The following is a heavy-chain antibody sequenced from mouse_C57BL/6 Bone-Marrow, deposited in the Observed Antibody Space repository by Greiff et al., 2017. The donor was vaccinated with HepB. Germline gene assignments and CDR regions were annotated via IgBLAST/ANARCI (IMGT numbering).Heavy chain of an antibody. J-gene: IGHJ2*01. CDR3: AILLYYGSSP. V-gene: IGHV1-64*01. D-gene: IGHD1-1*01. CDR1: GYTFTSYW. CDR2: IHPNSGST. Sequence: QVQLQQPGAELVKPGASVKLSCKASGYTFTSYWMHWVKQRPGQGLEWIGMIHPNSGSTNYNQKFKGKATLTVDKSSSTAYMQLSSLTSEDSAVYYCAILLYYGSSPWGQGTTLTVSS.